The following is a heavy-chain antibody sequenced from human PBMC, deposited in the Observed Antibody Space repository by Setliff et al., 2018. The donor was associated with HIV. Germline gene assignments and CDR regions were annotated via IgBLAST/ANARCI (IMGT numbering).Heavy chain of an antibody. J-gene: IGHJ5*02. Sequence: PSETLSLTCTVSGGSFTTYYWSWLRQPPGKELEWIGYFYISGSTNYNPSLKSRVTISLDTSKNQFSLRLISVTAADTAVYYCAKVAVTGYCSTTSCQNWFDPWGQGTLVTVSS. D-gene: IGHD2-2*01. CDR2: FYISGST. CDR1: GGSFTTYY. CDR3: AKVAVTGYCSTTSCQNWFDP. V-gene: IGHV4-4*09.